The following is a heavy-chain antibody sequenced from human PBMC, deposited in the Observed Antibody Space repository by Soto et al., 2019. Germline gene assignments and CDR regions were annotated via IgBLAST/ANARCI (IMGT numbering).Heavy chain of an antibody. V-gene: IGHV3-23*01. D-gene: IGHD2-2*01. CDR3: AKKSCSSPGCPYGMDV. CDR2: ISFTGDSR. J-gene: IGHJ6*02. CDR1: VFNFNAYV. Sequence: GGSLRLSCAASVFNFNAYVMNWVRQAPGKGLEWISIISFTGDSRYYADSVKDRFTISRDNSQNTLYLQMNSLRAEDTAVYYCAKKSCSSPGCPYGMDVWGQGTTVTVSS.